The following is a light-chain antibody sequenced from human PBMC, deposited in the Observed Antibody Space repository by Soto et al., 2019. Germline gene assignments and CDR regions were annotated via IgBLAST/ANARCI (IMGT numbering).Light chain of an antibody. Sequence: QSVLTQPASVSGSPGQSITITSTGSFSDVGPHDYGSWYQQHPGKASKLVIYDVTNRPSGVSGRFSGSKSGNTASLPISALQAEDEADYYCCSYTTSSTYVFGTGTKVT. CDR2: DVT. CDR1: FSDVGPHDY. CDR3: CSYTTSSTYV. V-gene: IGLV2-14*03. J-gene: IGLJ1*01.